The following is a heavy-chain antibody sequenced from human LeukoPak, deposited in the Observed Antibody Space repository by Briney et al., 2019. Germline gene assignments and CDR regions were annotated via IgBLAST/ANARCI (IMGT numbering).Heavy chain of an antibody. D-gene: IGHD4-17*01. CDR3: AKKLNYGDPFY. J-gene: IGHJ4*02. V-gene: IGHV3-74*01. Sequence: GGSLRLSCAASGFTFITYTMIWVRQAPGKGLVWVSRINPDGSTTNYADSVKGRFTISRDNAKNTLHLQMTGLRAEDTAVYYCAKKLNYGDPFYWGQGTLVTVSS. CDR2: INPDGSTT. CDR1: GFTFITYT.